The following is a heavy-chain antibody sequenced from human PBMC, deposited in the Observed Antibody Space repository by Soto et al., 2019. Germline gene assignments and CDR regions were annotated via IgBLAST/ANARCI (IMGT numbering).Heavy chain of an antibody. D-gene: IGHD2-2*01. CDR3: ARSSTSYYYYYGMDV. CDR2: IKQDGSEK. Sequence: LRLSCAASGFTFSSYWMSWVRQAPGKGLEWVANIKQDGSEKYYVDSVKGRFTISRDNVKNSLYLQMNSLRAEDTAVYYCARSSTSYYYYYGMDVWGQGTTVTVSS. CDR1: GFTFSSYW. J-gene: IGHJ6*02. V-gene: IGHV3-7*03.